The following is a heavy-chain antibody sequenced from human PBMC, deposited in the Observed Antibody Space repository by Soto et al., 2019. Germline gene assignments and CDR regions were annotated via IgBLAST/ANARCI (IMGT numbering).Heavy chain of an antibody. V-gene: IGHV3-66*01. CDR1: GFTVSSYY. J-gene: IGHJ4*02. CDR2: IYSAGSA. CDR3: ARVPSSSYHYFDY. D-gene: IGHD6-13*01. Sequence: GSLRLSCAASGFTVSSYYISWVRPAPGKGLEWVSVIYSAGSADFADSVKGRFTISRDNSKNTLYLQMSSLRAEDTAVYYCARVPSSSYHYFDYWGQGTLVTVSS.